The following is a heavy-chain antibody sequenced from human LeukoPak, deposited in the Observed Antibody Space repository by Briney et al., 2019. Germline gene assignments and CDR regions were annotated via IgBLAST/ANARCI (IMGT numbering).Heavy chain of an antibody. CDR1: GGSISSGDYY. J-gene: IGHJ4*02. CDR2: IYYSGST. Sequence: SETLSLTCTVSGGSISSGDYYWSWIRQPPGKGLEWIGYIYYSGSTYYNPSLKSRVTISVDTSKNQFSLKLSSVTAADTAVYYCARRAGYSSGWLENYFDYWGQGTLVTVSS. CDR3: ARRAGYSSGWLENYFDY. V-gene: IGHV4-30-4*02. D-gene: IGHD6-19*01.